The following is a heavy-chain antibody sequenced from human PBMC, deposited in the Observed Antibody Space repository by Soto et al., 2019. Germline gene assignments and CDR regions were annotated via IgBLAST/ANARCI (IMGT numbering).Heavy chain of an antibody. CDR1: GFSLSNARMG. Sequence: SGPTLVNPTETLTLTCTVSGFSLSNARMGVSWIRQPPGKALEWLAHIFSNDEKSYSTSLKSRLTISKDTSKSQVVLTMTNMDPVDTATYYCARILLTTVTTSTIAQTYYYYGMDVWGQGT. J-gene: IGHJ6*02. D-gene: IGHD4-17*01. CDR2: IFSNDEK. V-gene: IGHV2-26*01. CDR3: ARILLTTVTTSTIAQTYYYYGMDV.